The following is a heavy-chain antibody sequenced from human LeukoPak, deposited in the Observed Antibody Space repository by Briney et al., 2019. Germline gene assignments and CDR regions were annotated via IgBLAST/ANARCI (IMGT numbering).Heavy chain of an antibody. CDR3: ARAIVVPAAMFGWLDP. CDR1: GFTFSSYA. D-gene: IGHD2-2*01. V-gene: IGHV3-23*01. CDR2: ISGSGGST. J-gene: IGHJ5*02. Sequence: GGSLRLSCAASGFTFSSYAMSWVRQAPGKGLEWVSAISGSGGSTYYADSVKGRFTISRDNSKNTLYLQMNSLRAEDTAVYYCARAIVVPAAMFGWLDPWGQGTLVTVSS.